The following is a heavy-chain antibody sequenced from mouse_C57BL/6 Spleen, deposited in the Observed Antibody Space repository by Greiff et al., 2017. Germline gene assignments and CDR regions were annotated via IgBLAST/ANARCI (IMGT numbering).Heavy chain of an antibody. V-gene: IGHV1-54*01. Sequence: QVQLQQSGAELVRPGTSVKVSCKASGYAFTNYLIEWVKQRPGQGLEWIGVINPGSGGTNYNEKFKGKATLTADKSSSTAHMQLSSLTSEDSAVYFCARYYYYGSSSHYCDYWGQGTTLTVSS. CDR1: GYAFTNYL. CDR2: INPGSGGT. D-gene: IGHD1-1*01. J-gene: IGHJ2*01. CDR3: ARYYYYGSSSHYCDY.